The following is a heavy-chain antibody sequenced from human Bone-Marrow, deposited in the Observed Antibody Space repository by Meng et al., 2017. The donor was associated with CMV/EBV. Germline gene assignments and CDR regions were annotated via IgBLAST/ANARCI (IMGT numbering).Heavy chain of an antibody. D-gene: IGHD6-13*01. CDR1: GYAFSSYA. CDR2: ISGSGSST. Sequence: SSGASGYAFSSYAMSWGREAGGKGLEWVSAISGSGSSTYCADCVKDRFNISRDNSKNTLNLQMNSQRADDTAVYYCARVAAAGTFDYWGQGTLVTVSS. CDR3: ARVAAAGTFDY. V-gene: IGHV3-23*01. J-gene: IGHJ4*02.